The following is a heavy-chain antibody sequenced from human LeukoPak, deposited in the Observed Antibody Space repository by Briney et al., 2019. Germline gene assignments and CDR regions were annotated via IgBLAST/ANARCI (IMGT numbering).Heavy chain of an antibody. V-gene: IGHV1-8*02. CDR1: GYTFTSYG. J-gene: IGHJ4*02. CDR3: ARGSFIRGTADDY. CDR2: MNPNSGNT. Sequence: ASVKVSCKASGYTFTSYGINWVRQAAGQGLEWMGWMNPNSGNTGYAQNFQGRVTMTRNTSITTAYMELSGLRSEDTAIYYCARGSFIRGTADDYWGQGTLVTVSS. D-gene: IGHD1-1*01.